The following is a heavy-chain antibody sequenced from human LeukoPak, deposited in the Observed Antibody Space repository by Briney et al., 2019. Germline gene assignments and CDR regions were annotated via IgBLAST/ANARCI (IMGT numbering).Heavy chain of an antibody. D-gene: IGHD6-13*01. V-gene: IGHV4-4*07. Sequence: PSETLSLTCTVSGGSISSYYWSWIRQPAGKGLEWIGRIYTSGSTNYNPSLKSRITISVDTSKNQFSLKLSSVTAADTAVYFCARHRSGIASALDSWGQGTLVSVSS. CDR3: ARHRSGIASALDS. CDR1: GGSISSYY. J-gene: IGHJ4*02. CDR2: IYTSGST.